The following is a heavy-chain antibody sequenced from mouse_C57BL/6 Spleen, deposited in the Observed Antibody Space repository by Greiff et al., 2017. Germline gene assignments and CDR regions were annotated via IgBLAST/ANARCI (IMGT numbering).Heavy chain of an antibody. D-gene: IGHD1-1*01. CDR1: GYTFTSYG. CDR2: FYPRSGNT. CDR3: ARSCYYGSSRYWYFDV. V-gene: IGHV1-81*01. J-gene: IGHJ1*03. Sequence: VQLQQSGAELARPGASVKLSCKASGYTFTSYGLSWVKQRTGQGLEWIGEFYPRSGNTYYNEKFKGKATLTADKSSSTAYMELRFLTSGDSAVYFCARSCYYGSSRYWYFDVWGTGTTVTGSS.